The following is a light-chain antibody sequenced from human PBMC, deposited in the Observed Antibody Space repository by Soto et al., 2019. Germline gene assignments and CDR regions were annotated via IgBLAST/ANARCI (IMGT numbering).Light chain of an antibody. V-gene: IGLV1-40*01. Sequence: QSVLTQPPSVSGAPGQRVTISCTGSSSNIGAHYDVHWYQQLPGTAPKLLIYGNSNRPSGVPDRFSGSKSGTSASLAISGLQAEDEADYYCAAWDDSLNGWVFGGGTQLTVL. CDR3: AAWDDSLNGWV. CDR2: GNS. CDR1: SSNIGAHYD. J-gene: IGLJ3*02.